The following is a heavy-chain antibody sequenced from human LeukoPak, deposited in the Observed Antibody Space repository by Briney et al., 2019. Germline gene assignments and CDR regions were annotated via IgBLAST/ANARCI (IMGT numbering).Heavy chain of an antibody. CDR2: IHYSGST. Sequence: SETLSLTCTVSGDSISSYYWSWIRQPPGKGLEWIGYIHYSGSTNYNPSLKSRVTISVDTSKNQFSLKLSSVTAADTAVYYCARRRPNDAFDIWGQGTMVTVSS. J-gene: IGHJ3*02. V-gene: IGHV4-59*01. D-gene: IGHD1-1*01. CDR3: ARRRPNDAFDI. CDR1: GDSISSYY.